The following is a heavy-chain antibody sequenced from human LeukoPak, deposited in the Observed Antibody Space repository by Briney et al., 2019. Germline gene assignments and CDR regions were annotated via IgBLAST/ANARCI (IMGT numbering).Heavy chain of an antibody. V-gene: IGHV5-51*01. CDR2: IYPGDSDT. CDR1: GYSFTSYW. J-gene: IGHJ5*02. CDR3: ARHHRGYDVLPGRSWFDP. D-gene: IGHD3-3*01. Sequence: GESLRISCKGSGYSFTSYWIGWVRQMPGKGLEWMGIIYPGDSDTRYSPSFQGQVTISADKSISTAYLQWSSLKASDTAMYYCARHHRGYDVLPGRSWFDPWGQGTLVTVSS.